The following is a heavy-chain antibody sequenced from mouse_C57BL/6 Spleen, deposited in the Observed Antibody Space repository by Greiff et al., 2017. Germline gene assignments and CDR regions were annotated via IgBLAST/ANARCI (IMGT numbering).Heavy chain of an antibody. D-gene: IGHD2-4*01. Sequence: QVQLKESGAELVRPGASVKLSCKASGYTFTDYYINWVKQRPGQGLEWIARIYPGSGNTYYTEKFKGKATLTAEKTSSIAYMQLSSLTSEDSAVYFCAREGARYYDYDGGAMDYWGQGTSVTVSS. J-gene: IGHJ4*01. CDR1: GYTFTDYY. CDR2: IYPGSGNT. V-gene: IGHV1-76*01. CDR3: AREGARYYDYDGGAMDY.